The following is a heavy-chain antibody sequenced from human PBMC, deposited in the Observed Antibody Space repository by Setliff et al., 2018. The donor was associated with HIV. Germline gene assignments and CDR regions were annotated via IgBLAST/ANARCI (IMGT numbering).Heavy chain of an antibody. V-gene: IGHV4-34*01. J-gene: IGHJ4*02. CDR3: AGGPGTTSIDY. Sequence: AETLSLTCAVYGGSFSGYYWSWIRQPPGKGLEWIGEINHSGSTNYNMSLWSRVTISLDASRNQFSLELISVPAADTAVYYCAGGPGTTSIDYWAQGTLVTVS. D-gene: IGHD1-26*01. CDR2: INHSGST. CDR1: GGSFSGYY.